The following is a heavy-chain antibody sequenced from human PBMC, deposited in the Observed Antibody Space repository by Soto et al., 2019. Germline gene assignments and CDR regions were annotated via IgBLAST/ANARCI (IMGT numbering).Heavy chain of an antibody. Sequence: QVQLVESGGGVVQPGRSLRLSCAASGLTFSRYAMHWFRQAPGKGLEWVAVIIYDGSNKHYADSVQGRFTSSRDNSKNTLYLQRISLRAEDTAVYYCAAELGNTGDAGQDYWGQGTLVTVSS. D-gene: IGHD2-8*02. CDR2: IIYDGSNK. CDR3: AAELGNTGDAGQDY. J-gene: IGHJ4*02. V-gene: IGHV3-30*04. CDR1: GLTFSRYA.